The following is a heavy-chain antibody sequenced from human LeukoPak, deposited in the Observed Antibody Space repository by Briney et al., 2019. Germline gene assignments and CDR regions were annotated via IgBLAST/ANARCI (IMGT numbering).Heavy chain of an antibody. V-gene: IGHV1-46*01. CDR1: GYTFTSYY. CDR3: ARSDTDDAFDI. CDR2: INPSGGST. J-gene: IGHJ3*02. Sequence: ASVKVSCKPSGYTFTSYYMHWVRQAPGQGLEWMGIINPSGGSTSSAQKFQRSVTMHRDTSTSTVQLELSTLRSEATAVYYCARSDTDDAFDIWGQGTMVTVSS.